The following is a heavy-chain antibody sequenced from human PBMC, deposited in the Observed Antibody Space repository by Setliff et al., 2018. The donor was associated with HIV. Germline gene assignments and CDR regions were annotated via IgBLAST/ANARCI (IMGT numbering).Heavy chain of an antibody. D-gene: IGHD3-3*01. CDR2: INHSGST. Sequence: PSETLSLTCAVYGGSFSGYYWSWIRQPPGKGLEWIGDINHSGSTNYNPSLKSRVTISVDTSKNQFSLKLSSLTAADTAVYYCATLQFLDLGGFDPWGQGTLVTVSS. J-gene: IGHJ5*02. CDR3: ATLQFLDLGGFDP. V-gene: IGHV4-34*01. CDR1: GGSFSGYY.